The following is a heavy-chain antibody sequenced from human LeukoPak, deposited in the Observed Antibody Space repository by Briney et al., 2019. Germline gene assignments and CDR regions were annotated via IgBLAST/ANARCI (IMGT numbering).Heavy chain of an antibody. J-gene: IGHJ4*02. CDR2: IKQDGTEK. D-gene: IGHD3-10*01. CDR1: GFTFSTYW. V-gene: IGHV3-7*01. CDR3: ARDKGSSEPLFDC. Sequence: LPGGSLRLSCAASGFTFSTYWMSWVRQAPGKGLEWVANIKQDGTEKYYVDSVKGRFTISRDNAKNSLYLQMNSLRAEDTAVYYCARDKGSSEPLFDCWGQGTLVTVSS.